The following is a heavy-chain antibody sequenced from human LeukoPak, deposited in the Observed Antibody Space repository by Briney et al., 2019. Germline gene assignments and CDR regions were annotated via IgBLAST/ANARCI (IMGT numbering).Heavy chain of an antibody. Sequence: PGGSLRLSCAASGFFVRDYYMTWIRQAPGKGLEWISYIISSGSDTNYADSVWGRITVSRDSAQNSLHLPMDCLRADDTAVYYCARVGHNHAFDIWGQGTVVTVSS. J-gene: IGHJ3*02. CDR1: GFFVRDYY. CDR3: ARVGHNHAFDI. CDR2: IISSGSDT. D-gene: IGHD1-1*01. V-gene: IGHV3-11*03.